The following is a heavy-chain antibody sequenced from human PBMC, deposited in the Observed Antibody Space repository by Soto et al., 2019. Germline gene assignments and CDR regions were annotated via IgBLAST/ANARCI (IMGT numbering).Heavy chain of an antibody. J-gene: IGHJ4*02. CDR3: ARYRREAVTGYTLDN. CDR2: IYSSGST. CDR1: GGTISGYY. V-gene: IGHV4-4*07. D-gene: IGHD4-4*01. Sequence: PSETLSLTCTVTGGTISGYYWTWIRQSAGGGLEWIGRIYSSGSTNYNPSLKSRVTISEDTSKSQFSLKVNSMTAADTAVYYCARYRREAVTGYTLDNWGQGILVTVSS.